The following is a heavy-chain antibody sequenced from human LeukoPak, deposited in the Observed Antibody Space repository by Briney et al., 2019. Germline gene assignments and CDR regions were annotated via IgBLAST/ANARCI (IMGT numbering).Heavy chain of an antibody. V-gene: IGHV3-23*01. D-gene: IGHD5-24*01. CDR3: AKDRGY. J-gene: IGHJ4*02. CDR2: ISDSGGST. Sequence: GGSLRLSCAVSGITLSNYGMSWVRQAPGRGLEWVAGISDSGGSTNYADSVKGRFTISRDNPKNTLYLQMNSLRAEDTAVYYCAKDRGYWGQGTLVTVSS. CDR1: GITLSNYG.